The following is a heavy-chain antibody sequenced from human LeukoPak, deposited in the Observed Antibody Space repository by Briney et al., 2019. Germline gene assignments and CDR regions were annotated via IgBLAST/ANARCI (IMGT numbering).Heavy chain of an antibody. V-gene: IGHV4-34*01. CDR2: INHSGST. D-gene: IGHD5-18*01. Sequence: SETLSLTCAVYGGSFSGYYWSWIRQPPGKGLEWIGEINHSGSTNYNPSLKNRVTISVDTSKKQFSLKLSSVTAADTAVDYCARPLSGGYSYVPPDYWGPGTLVTVSS. CDR1: GGSFSGYY. CDR3: ARPLSGGYSYVPPDY. J-gene: IGHJ4*02.